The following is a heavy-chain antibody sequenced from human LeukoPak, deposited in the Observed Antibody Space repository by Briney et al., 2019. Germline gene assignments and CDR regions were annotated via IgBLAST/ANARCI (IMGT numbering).Heavy chain of an antibody. D-gene: IGHD1-26*01. Sequence: GGSLRLSCAASGFTFSNSWMNWIRQAPGKGLEWVANIKRDGSDQYYVDSVKGRFTISRDNAKNSLYLQMNSLRAEDTAVYYCARDVGAKDYWGQGTLVTVSS. J-gene: IGHJ4*02. CDR3: ARDVGAKDY. CDR1: GFTFSNSW. V-gene: IGHV3-7*03. CDR2: IKRDGSDQ.